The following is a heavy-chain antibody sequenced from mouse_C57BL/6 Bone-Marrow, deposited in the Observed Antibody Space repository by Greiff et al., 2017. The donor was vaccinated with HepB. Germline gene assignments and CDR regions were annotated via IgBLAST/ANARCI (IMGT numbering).Heavy chain of an antibody. CDR2: IDPSDSYT. Sequence: QVQLQQPGAELVRPGTSVKLSCKASGYTFTSYWMHWVKQRPGQGLEWIGVIDPSDSYTNYNQKFKGKATLTVDTSSSTAYMQLSSLTSEDSAVYYCARGNYFWWYFDVWGTGTTVTVSS. CDR1: GYTFTSYW. J-gene: IGHJ1*03. CDR3: ARGNYFWWYFDV. D-gene: IGHD1-1*01. V-gene: IGHV1-59*01.